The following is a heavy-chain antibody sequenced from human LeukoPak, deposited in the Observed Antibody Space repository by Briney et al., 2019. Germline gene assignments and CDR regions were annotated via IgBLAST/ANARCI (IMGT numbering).Heavy chain of an antibody. CDR1: GYTFTGYY. D-gene: IGHD3-9*01. Sequence: ASVKVSCKASGYTFTGYYIHWVRQAPGQGLECMGWINPNSGGTNYAQKFQGRVTMTRDTSISTAYMELSRLRSDDTAVYYCARDRHGEYDILTGYYGTFDYWGQGTLVTVSS. CDR3: ARDRHGEYDILTGYYGTFDY. CDR2: INPNSGGT. V-gene: IGHV1-2*02. J-gene: IGHJ4*02.